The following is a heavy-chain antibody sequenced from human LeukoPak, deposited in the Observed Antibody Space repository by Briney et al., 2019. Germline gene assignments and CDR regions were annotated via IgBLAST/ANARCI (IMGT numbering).Heavy chain of an antibody. V-gene: IGHV3-53*01. CDR3: ASPTPTTVITIPGDYYYGMDV. Sequence: GGSLRLSCAASGFTVSSNYMSWVRQAPGKGLEWVSVIYSGGSTYYADSVKGRFTISRDNSKNTLYLQMNSLRAEDTAVCYCASPTPTTVITIPGDYYYGMDVWGQGTTVTVSS. CDR2: IYSGGST. CDR1: GFTVSSNY. J-gene: IGHJ6*02. D-gene: IGHD3-3*01.